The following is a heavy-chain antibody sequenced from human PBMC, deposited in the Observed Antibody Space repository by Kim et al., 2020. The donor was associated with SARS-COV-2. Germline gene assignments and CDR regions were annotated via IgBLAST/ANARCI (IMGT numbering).Heavy chain of an antibody. CDR1: GGSISSSNW. V-gene: IGHV4-4*02. CDR2: IYHSGST. J-gene: IGHJ3*02. CDR3: ARLRYDSSGYYYRVNAFDI. Sequence: SETLSLTCAVSGGSISSSNWWSWVRQPPGKGLEWIGEIYHSGSTNYNPSLKSRVTISVDKSKNQFSLKLSSVTAADTAVYYCARLRYDSSGYYYRVNAFDIWGQGTMVTVSS. D-gene: IGHD3-22*01.